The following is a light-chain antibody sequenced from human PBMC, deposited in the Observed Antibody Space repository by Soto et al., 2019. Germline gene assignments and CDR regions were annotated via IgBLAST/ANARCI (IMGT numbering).Light chain of an antibody. Sequence: HSVLTQPPSASGTPGQRVTISCSGSSSNIGSNYVYWYQQLPGTAPKLLIYRNNQRPSGVPDRFSGSKSGTSASLAISGLRSEDEADYYCAAWDDSLRGTVFGGGTQLTVL. J-gene: IGLJ7*01. CDR2: RNN. CDR1: SSNIGSNY. V-gene: IGLV1-47*01. CDR3: AAWDDSLRGTV.